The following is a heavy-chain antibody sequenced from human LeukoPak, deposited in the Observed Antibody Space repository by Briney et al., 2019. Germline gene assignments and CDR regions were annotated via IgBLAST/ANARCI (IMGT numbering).Heavy chain of an antibody. Sequence: PGGSLRLSCAASGFTFSDYYMSWIRQAPGKGLEWVSYISSSSSYTNYADSVKGRFTISRDNAKNSLYLQMNSLKTEDTGVYYCTTSYYFGSENTWGYWGQGTLVTVSS. D-gene: IGHD3-10*01. CDR3: TTSYYFGSENTWGY. V-gene: IGHV3-11*03. J-gene: IGHJ4*02. CDR1: GFTFSDYY. CDR2: ISSSSSYT.